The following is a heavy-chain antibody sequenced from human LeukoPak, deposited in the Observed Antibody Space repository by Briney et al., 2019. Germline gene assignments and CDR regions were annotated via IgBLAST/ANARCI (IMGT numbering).Heavy chain of an antibody. D-gene: IGHD6-13*01. CDR2: INHSGST. V-gene: IGHV4-34*01. CDR1: GGSFSGYY. J-gene: IGHJ4*02. CDR3: ARRTQQLVIDY. Sequence: SETLSLTCAVYGGSFSGYYWSWIRQPPGKGLEWIGEINHSGSTNYNPSLKSRVTILVDTSKNQFSLKLSSVTAADTAVYYCARRTQQLVIDYWGQGTLVTVSS.